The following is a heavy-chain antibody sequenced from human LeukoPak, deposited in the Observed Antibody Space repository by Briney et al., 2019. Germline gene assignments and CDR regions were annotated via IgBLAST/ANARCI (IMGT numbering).Heavy chain of an antibody. CDR1: GGSISSSSYY. J-gene: IGHJ4*02. CDR2: IYYSGST. CDR3: ARLGDSSGWYAGRSTFDY. V-gene: IGHV4-39*07. D-gene: IGHD6-19*01. Sequence: SETLSLTCTVSGGSISSSSYYWGWIRQPPGKGLEWIGSIYYSGSTYYNPSLKSRVTISVDTSKNQFSLKLSSVTAADTAVYYCARLGDSSGWYAGRSTFDYWGQGTLVTVSS.